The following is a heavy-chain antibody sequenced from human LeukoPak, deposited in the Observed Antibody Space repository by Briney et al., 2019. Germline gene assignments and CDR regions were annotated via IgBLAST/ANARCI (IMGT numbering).Heavy chain of an antibody. J-gene: IGHJ4*02. D-gene: IGHD3-22*01. CDR3: ARDYYDSSGYYTSWYFDY. CDR2: IYSGGST. CDR1: GFTVSSNY. V-gene: IGHV3-53*01. Sequence: GGSLRLSCAASGFTVSSNYMSWVRQAPGKGREWVSVIYSGGSTYYADSVKGRFTISRDNSKNTLYLQMNSLRAEDTAVYYCARDYYDSSGYYTSWYFDYWGQGTLVTVSS.